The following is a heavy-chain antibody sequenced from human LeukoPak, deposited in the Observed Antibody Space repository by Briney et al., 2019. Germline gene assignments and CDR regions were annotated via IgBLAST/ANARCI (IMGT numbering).Heavy chain of an antibody. CDR3: AKDRYSGLNTIDY. D-gene: IGHD6-13*01. V-gene: IGHV3-30*18. CDR2: IPYDGSYK. Sequence: GGSLRLSCAASGFTFSSYAMHWVRQAPGKGLEWVAVIPYDGSYKFYADSVKGRFTISRDNSKSTLYLQMNSLRAEDTAVYYCAKDRYSGLNTIDYWGQGTLVTVSS. J-gene: IGHJ4*02. CDR1: GFTFSSYA.